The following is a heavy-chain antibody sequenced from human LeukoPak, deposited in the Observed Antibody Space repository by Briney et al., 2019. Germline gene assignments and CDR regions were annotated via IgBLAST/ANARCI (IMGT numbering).Heavy chain of an antibody. D-gene: IGHD2-15*01. CDR3: ARVLETDCRGGSCYSGLDY. J-gene: IGHJ4*02. Sequence: PGGSLRLSCAASGFTFSSYNMNWVRQAPGRGLEWVSSNSRTGSYIYYADSVKGRFTISRDNAQNSLYLQMNSLRVEDTAVYYCARVLETDCRGGSCYSGLDYWGQGTLVTVSS. CDR2: NSRTGSYI. CDR1: GFTFSSYN. V-gene: IGHV3-21*01.